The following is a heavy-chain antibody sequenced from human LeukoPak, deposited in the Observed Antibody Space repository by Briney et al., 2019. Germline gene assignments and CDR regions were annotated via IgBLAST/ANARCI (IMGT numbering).Heavy chain of an antibody. CDR1: GASINSSGYY. CDR2: HYYSGST. D-gene: IGHD1-26*01. V-gene: IGHV4-39*01. Sequence: SETLSLTCTVSGASINSSGYYWGWIRQPPGKGLEWIGSHYYSGSTYYNPSLKSRVTISVDTSKNHFSLKLNSVTAADTAVYYCARHQWVPAFDVWGQGTMVTVSS. J-gene: IGHJ3*01. CDR3: ARHQWVPAFDV.